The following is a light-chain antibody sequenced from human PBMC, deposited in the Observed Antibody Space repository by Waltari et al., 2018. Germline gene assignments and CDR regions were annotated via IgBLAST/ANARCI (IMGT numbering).Light chain of an antibody. CDR3: QQYNNWPPYT. CDR2: GAS. CDR1: QSLSSN. J-gene: IGKJ2*01. Sequence: IVTTQSPATLSVSPGEIVTLSCGTSQSLSSNLAWYHQKVGQAPRLLIYGASTRATGSPARFSGSGSGTEFTLTISSLQSEDFAVYYCQQYNNWPPYTFGQGTKLEIK. V-gene: IGKV3-15*01.